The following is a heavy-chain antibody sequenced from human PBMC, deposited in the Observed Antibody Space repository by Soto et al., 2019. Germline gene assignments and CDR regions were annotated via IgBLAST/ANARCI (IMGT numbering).Heavy chain of an antibody. D-gene: IGHD2-15*01. CDR1: GGSISSGGYS. V-gene: IGHV4-30-2*01. Sequence: PSETLSLTCAVSGGSISSGGYSWSWIRQPPGKGLEWIGYIYHSGSTYYNPSLKSRVTISVDRSKNQFSLKLSSVTAADTAVYYCARAVVAATGGYWFDPWGQGTLVTVSS. CDR3: ARAVVAATGGYWFDP. CDR2: IYHSGST. J-gene: IGHJ5*02.